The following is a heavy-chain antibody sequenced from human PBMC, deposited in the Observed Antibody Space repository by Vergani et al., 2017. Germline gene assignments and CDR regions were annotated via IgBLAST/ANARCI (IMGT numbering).Heavy chain of an antibody. Sequence: EVQLLESGGGLVQPGGSLRLSCAASGFTFSSYAMSWVRQAPGKGLEWVSAISGSGGSTYYADSVKGRFTISRDNSKNTLYLQMNSLRAEDTAVYYCAGCRGSIYYFDYWGQGTLVTVSS. CDR3: AGCRGSIYYFDY. D-gene: IGHD3-10*01. CDR1: GFTFSSYA. V-gene: IGHV3-23*01. J-gene: IGHJ4*02. CDR2: ISGSGGST.